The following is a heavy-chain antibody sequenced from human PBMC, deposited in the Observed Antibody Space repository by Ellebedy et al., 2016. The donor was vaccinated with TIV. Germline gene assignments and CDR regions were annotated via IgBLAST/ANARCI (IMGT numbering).Heavy chain of an antibody. CDR2: IFMSGSI. CDR3: ARLRQSRDRSHWYFDL. D-gene: IGHD1-14*01. J-gene: IGHJ2*01. V-gene: IGHV4-4*07. CDR1: GGSFSSYY. Sequence: SETLSLTXTASGGSFSSYYWSWIRQSAGKGLEWIGRIFMSGSISYNPSLMNRVTMSVDASKTQLSVNLSSVTAADTAVYFCARLRQSRDRSHWYFDLWGRGTLVTVSS.